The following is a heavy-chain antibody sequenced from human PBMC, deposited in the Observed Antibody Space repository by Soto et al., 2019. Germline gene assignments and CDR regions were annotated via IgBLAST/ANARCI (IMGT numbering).Heavy chain of an antibody. V-gene: IGHV1-3*01. CDR2: INAGNGNT. Sequence: ASVKVSCKAFGYTFTSYAMHWVRQAPGQRLEWMGWINAGNGNTKYSQKFQGRVTITRDTSASTAYMELSSLRSEDTAVYYCATYGSGSYYYFDYWGQGTLVTVSS. CDR3: ATYGSGSYYYFDY. D-gene: IGHD3-10*01. CDR1: GYTFTSYA. J-gene: IGHJ4*02.